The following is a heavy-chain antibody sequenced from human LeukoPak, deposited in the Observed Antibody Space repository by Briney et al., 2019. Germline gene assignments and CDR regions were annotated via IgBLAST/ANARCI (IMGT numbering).Heavy chain of an antibody. CDR2: IKSDGTYT. V-gene: IGHV3-74*01. CDR1: GFTFSRHW. CDR3: AREDLWEGAFDY. Sequence: GGSLRLSCAASGFTFSRHWMHWVRQGPGKGLVWVSRIKSDGTYTAHADSVKGRFTISRDNAKNTLYLQMNSLRVDDTAVYCCAREDLWEGAFDYWGQGTLVTVSS. D-gene: IGHD3-3*01. J-gene: IGHJ4*02.